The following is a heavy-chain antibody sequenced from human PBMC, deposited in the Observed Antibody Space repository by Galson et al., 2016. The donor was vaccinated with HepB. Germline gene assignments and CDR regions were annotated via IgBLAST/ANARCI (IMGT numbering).Heavy chain of an antibody. V-gene: IGHV3-23*01. Sequence: SLRLSCATSGFTLRSYAISWVRQAPGKGLEWVSGISGSGASTYYAESVKGRFTTSRDNSKNTVHLQMNNLRAEDTALYYCAKGLSSGLRDPFDIWGQGTMISVSS. CDR3: AKGLSSGLRDPFDI. D-gene: IGHD3-22*01. J-gene: IGHJ3*02. CDR2: ISGSGAST. CDR1: GFTLRSYA.